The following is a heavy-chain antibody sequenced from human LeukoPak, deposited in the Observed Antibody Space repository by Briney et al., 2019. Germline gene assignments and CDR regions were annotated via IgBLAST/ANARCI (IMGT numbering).Heavy chain of an antibody. Sequence: GGSLRLSCVAAGFSASSEYMSWVRQAPGKGLEWVSVIDSDGNTYHVDSVKGRFTISRDNSKNTVYLQMNSLRADDTAVYYCARELADWGQGTLVTVSA. CDR2: IDSDGNT. J-gene: IGHJ4*02. V-gene: IGHV3-53*01. CDR3: ARELAD. D-gene: IGHD6-19*01. CDR1: GFSASSEY.